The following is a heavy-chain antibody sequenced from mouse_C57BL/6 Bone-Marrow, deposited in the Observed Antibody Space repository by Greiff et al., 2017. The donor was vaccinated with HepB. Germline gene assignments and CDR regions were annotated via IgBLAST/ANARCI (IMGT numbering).Heavy chain of an antibody. D-gene: IGHD2-3*01. V-gene: IGHV5-15*04. J-gene: IGHJ3*01. CDR1: GFTFSDYG. Sequence: EVKLEESGGGLVQPGGSLKLSCAASGFTFSDYGMAWVRQAPRKGPEWVAFISNLAYSIYYADTVTGRFTISRENAKNTLYLEMSSLRSEDTAMYYCARPEGDGYYGFAYWGQGTLVTVSA. CDR2: ISNLAYSI. CDR3: ARPEGDGYYGFAY.